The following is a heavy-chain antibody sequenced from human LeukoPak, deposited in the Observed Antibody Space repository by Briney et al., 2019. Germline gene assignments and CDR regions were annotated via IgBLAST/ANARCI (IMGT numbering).Heavy chain of an antibody. CDR1: GGSISSYY. D-gene: IGHD3-3*01. V-gene: IGHV4-59*12. J-gene: IGHJ4*02. Sequence: PSETLSLTCTVSGGSISSYYWSWIRQPPGKGLEWIGYIYYSGSTNYNPSLKSRVTISVDTSKNQFSLKLSSVTAADTAVYYCARGLRSWSGSPQYYFDYWGQGTLVTVSS. CDR2: IYYSGST. CDR3: ARGLRSWSGSPQYYFDY.